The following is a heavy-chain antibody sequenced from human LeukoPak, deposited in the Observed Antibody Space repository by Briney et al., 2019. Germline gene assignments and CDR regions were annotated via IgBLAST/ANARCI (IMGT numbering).Heavy chain of an antibody. J-gene: IGHJ6*02. D-gene: IGHD3-10*01. CDR1: GGSISSYY. V-gene: IGHV4-59*01. CDR3: ASRYGSGSYYYGMDV. CDR2: IYYSGST. Sequence: SETLSLTCTVSGGSISSYYWSWIRQPPGKGLEWIGYIYYSGSTNYNPSLKSRVTMSVDTPKNQFSLQLSSVTAADTAVYYCASRYGSGSYYYGMDVWGQGTTVTVSS.